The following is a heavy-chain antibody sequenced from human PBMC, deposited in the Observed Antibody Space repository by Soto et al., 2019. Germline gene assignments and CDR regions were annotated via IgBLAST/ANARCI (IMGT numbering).Heavy chain of an antibody. Sequence: SVKVSCKASGGTFSSYAISWVRQAPGQGLEWMGGIIPIFGAANYAQKFQGRVTITADESTSTAYMELSSLRSEDTAVYYCASVRATDYYGMDVWGQGTTVTVSS. D-gene: IGHD2-8*01. V-gene: IGHV1-69*13. CDR3: ASVRATDYYGMDV. CDR2: IIPIFGAA. J-gene: IGHJ6*02. CDR1: GGTFSSYA.